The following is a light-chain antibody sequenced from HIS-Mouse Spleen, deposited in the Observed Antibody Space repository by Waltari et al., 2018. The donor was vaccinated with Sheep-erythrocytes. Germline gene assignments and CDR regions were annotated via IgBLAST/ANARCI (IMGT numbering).Light chain of an antibody. CDR3: CSYAGSSTPWV. CDR1: STDVGRYHL. V-gene: IGLV2-23*01. CDR2: EGS. J-gene: IGLJ3*02. Sequence: QSALTQPASVSGSPGQSITISCTGTSTDVGRYHLVSWYQQHPGQAPKLMLYEGSKRPSGVSNRFSGSKSGNTASLTISGLQAEDEADYYCCSYAGSSTPWVFGGGTKLTVL.